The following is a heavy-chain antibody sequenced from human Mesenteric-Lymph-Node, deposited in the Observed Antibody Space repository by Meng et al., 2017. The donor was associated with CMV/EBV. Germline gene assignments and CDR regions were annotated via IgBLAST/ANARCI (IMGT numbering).Heavy chain of an antibody. J-gene: IGHJ6*02. CDR2: IIPILGIA. Sequence: SVKVSCKASGGTFSSYTISWVRQAPGQGLEWMGRIIPILGIANYAQKFQGRVTITADKSTSTAYMELSSLRSEDTAVYYCARKGYDYVWGSPLYGMDVWGQGTTVTVSS. CDR1: GGTFSSYT. CDR3: ARKGYDYVWGSPLYGMDV. V-gene: IGHV1-69*02. D-gene: IGHD3-16*01.